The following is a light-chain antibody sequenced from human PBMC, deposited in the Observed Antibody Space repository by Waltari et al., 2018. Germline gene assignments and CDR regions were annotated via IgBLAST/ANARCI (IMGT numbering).Light chain of an antibody. Sequence: QSVLTQPPSASGTPGQRGTSPCSGSSSNIGRSYVNWYQQFPGTAPKLLIYRNNQRPSGVPDRFSGSKSGTSASLAISGLRSEDEADYYCEAWDDSLSVLVFGGGTKVTVL. V-gene: IGLV1-47*01. J-gene: IGLJ3*02. CDR1: SSNIGRSY. CDR3: EAWDDSLSVLV. CDR2: RNN.